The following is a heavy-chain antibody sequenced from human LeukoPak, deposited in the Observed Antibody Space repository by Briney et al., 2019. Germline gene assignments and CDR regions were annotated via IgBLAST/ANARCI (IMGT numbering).Heavy chain of an antibody. Sequence: GGSLRLSCAASGFTFSGYWMHWVRQAPGKGLEWLSLILHNGDSTYYADSVKGRFTISRDNSKNTLYLQMNSLRAEDTAVYYCARLSSFAFDIWGQGTMVTVSS. CDR1: GFTFSGYW. D-gene: IGHD3-16*02. CDR2: ILHNGDST. V-gene: IGHV3-23*01. J-gene: IGHJ3*02. CDR3: ARLSSFAFDI.